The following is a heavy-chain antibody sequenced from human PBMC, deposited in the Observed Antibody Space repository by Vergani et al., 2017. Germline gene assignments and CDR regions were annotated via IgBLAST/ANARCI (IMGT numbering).Heavy chain of an antibody. CDR2: IYYSGST. J-gene: IGHJ3*02. Sequence: QVQLQESGPGLVKPSQTLSLTCTVSGGSISSGGYYWSRIRQHPGKGLEWIGYIYYSGSTYYNPSLKSRVTISVDTSKNQFSLKLSSVTAADTAVYYCAXGVDSSGSWGAFDIWGQGTMVTVSS. D-gene: IGHD3-22*01. CDR1: GGSISSGGYY. V-gene: IGHV4-31*03. CDR3: AXGVDSSGSWGAFDI.